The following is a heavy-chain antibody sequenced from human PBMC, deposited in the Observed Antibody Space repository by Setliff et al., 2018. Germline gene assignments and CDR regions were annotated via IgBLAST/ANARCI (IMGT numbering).Heavy chain of an antibody. CDR2: IYYSGRT. J-gene: IGHJ3*01. CDR1: GGSISSYY. CDR3: ARGNNLEPDAFDV. Sequence: SETLSLTCTVSGGSISSYYWSWIRQPPGKGLEWIAYIYYSGRTNYNPSLKSRVTISVDTSKNQFSLKLSSVTAADTAVYYCARGNNLEPDAFDVWGQGTMVTVSS. V-gene: IGHV4-59*01. D-gene: IGHD1-1*01.